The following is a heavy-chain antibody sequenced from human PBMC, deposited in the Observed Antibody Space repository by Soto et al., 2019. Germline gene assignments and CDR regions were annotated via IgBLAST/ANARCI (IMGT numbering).Heavy chain of an antibody. CDR2: IYYSGST. CDR1: GGSISSYY. Sequence: PSETLSLTCTVSGGSISSYYWTWIRQPPGKGLEWIGYIYYSGSTNYNPSLKSRVTISVATSKTQFSLKLSSVTASDTAMYYCASWRSYCSGGSCYKRDYYYGMDVWGQGTTVTVSS. D-gene: IGHD2-15*01. J-gene: IGHJ6*02. CDR3: ASWRSYCSGGSCYKRDYYYGMDV. V-gene: IGHV4-59*12.